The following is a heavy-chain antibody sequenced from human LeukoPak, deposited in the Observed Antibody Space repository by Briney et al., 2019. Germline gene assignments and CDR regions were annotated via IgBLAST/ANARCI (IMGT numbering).Heavy chain of an antibody. Sequence: GGSLRLSCAASGFTFSSYWMSWVRQAPGKGLEWVANIKQDGSEKYYVDSVKGRFTISRDNAKNSLYLQMNSLRAEDTDVYYCARVLWCGEFFPDYWGQGTLVTVSS. CDR3: ARVLWCGEFFPDY. J-gene: IGHJ4*02. CDR1: GFTFSSYW. D-gene: IGHD3-10*01. CDR2: IKQDGSEK. V-gene: IGHV3-7*04.